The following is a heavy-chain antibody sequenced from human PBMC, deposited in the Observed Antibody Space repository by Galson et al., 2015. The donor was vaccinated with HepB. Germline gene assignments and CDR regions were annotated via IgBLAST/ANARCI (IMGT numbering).Heavy chain of an antibody. CDR2: IWHDGSNQ. Sequence: SLRLSCAASGFTFSRHGFHWVRQAPGKGLECVAMIWHDGSNQLYADSVKGRFTISRDNSKNMVYLQLNSVRAEDTAVYYCVRESLMAMVTFDLWGRGTLVTVSS. J-gene: IGHJ5*02. CDR3: VRESLMAMVTFDL. CDR1: GFTFSRHG. V-gene: IGHV3-33*01. D-gene: IGHD4/OR15-4a*01.